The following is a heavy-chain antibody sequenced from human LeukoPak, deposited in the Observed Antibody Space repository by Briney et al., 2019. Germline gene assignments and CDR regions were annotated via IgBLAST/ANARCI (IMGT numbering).Heavy chain of an antibody. Sequence: PSETLSLTCAVSGGSISSGGYSWSWIRQPPGKGLEWIGSIYYSGSTYYNPSLKSRVTISVDTSKNQFSLKLSSVTAADTAVYYCARAALQWLVLSFDYWGQGTLVTVSS. CDR3: ARAALQWLVLSFDY. CDR1: GGSISSGGYS. V-gene: IGHV4-39*01. CDR2: IYYSGST. J-gene: IGHJ4*02. D-gene: IGHD6-19*01.